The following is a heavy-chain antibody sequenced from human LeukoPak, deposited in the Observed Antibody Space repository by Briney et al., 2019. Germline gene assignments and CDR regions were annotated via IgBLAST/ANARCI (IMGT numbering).Heavy chain of an antibody. J-gene: IGHJ4*02. CDR3: VRGSALGAHDY. CDR2: ISSNGGST. Sequence: SGGSLRLSCAASGFTFSSYAMHWVRQAPGKGLEYVSAISSNGGSTYYANSVKGRFTISRDNSKNTLYLQMGSLRAEDMAVYYCVRGSALGAHDYWGQGTLVTVSS. V-gene: IGHV3-64*01. D-gene: IGHD1-26*01. CDR1: GFTFSSYA.